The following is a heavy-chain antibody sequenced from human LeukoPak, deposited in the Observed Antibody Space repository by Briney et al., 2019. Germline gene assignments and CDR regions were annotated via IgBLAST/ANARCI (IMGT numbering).Heavy chain of an antibody. V-gene: IGHV3-66*01. CDR1: GFTVSSNY. D-gene: IGHD5-24*01. CDR2: IYSGGST. CDR3: AREPPTRWSLDAFDI. Sequence: PGGSLRLSCAASGFTVSSNYMSWVRQAPGKGLEWVSVIYSGGSTYYADSVKGRFTISRGNSKNTLYLQMDSLRAEDTAVYYCAREPPTRWSLDAFDIWGQGTMVTVSS. J-gene: IGHJ3*02.